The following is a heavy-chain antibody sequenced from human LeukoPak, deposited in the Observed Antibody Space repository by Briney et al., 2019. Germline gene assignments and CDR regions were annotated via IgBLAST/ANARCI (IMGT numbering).Heavy chain of an antibody. CDR1: GYTFTGGY. CDR3: ARGRMGYGDSDY. Sequence: ASVKVSCKASGYTFTGGYMHWVRLAPGQGLEWMGWINPNSGGTNYAQKFQGRVTMTRDTSISTAYMELSRLRSDDTAVYYCARGRMGYGDSDYWGQGTLVTVSS. D-gene: IGHD4-17*01. J-gene: IGHJ4*02. CDR2: INPNSGGT. V-gene: IGHV1-2*02.